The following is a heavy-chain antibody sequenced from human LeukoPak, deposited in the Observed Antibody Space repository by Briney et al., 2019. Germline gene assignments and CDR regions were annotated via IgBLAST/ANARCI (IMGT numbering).Heavy chain of an antibody. Sequence: SETLSLTCTVSGGSISSYYWSWIRQPPGKGLEWIGYIYYSGSTNYNPSLKSRVTISVDTPKNQFSLKLSSVTAADTAVYYCARLHPQDYHLDYWGQGTLVTFSS. CDR1: GGSISSYY. CDR3: ARLHPQDYHLDY. V-gene: IGHV4-59*08. J-gene: IGHJ4*02. D-gene: IGHD3-16*01. CDR2: IYYSGST.